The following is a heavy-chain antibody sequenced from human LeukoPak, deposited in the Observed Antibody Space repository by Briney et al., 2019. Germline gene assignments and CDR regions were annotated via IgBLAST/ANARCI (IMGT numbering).Heavy chain of an antibody. J-gene: IGHJ5*02. D-gene: IGHD3-16*01. Sequence: GGSLRLSRAASGFTFSDSAIHWVRQASGKGLEWVGRIRGKGYSDPPAYAASVKGRFTISRDDSKSTAYLQMNSLKAEDTALYYCTVPQSGGNWFDPWGPGTLVTVSS. CDR3: TVPQSGGNWFDP. V-gene: IGHV3-73*01. CDR2: IRGKGYSDPP. CDR1: GFTFSDSA.